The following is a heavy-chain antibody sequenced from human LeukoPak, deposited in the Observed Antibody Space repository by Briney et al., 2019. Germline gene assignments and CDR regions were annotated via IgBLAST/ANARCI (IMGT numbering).Heavy chain of an antibody. CDR1: GFTFSNYR. Sequence: GGSLRLTCTGSGFTFSNYRMNWVRQAPGKGLEWISYSNAAGSPVSYAESVRGRFTISRDNAKNSLYLEMNSLRDDDTAVYYCARDRSLSVAGTFDFWGQGSLVTVSS. CDR2: SNAAGSPV. J-gene: IGHJ4*02. CDR3: ARDRSLSVAGTFDF. V-gene: IGHV3-48*02. D-gene: IGHD6-19*01.